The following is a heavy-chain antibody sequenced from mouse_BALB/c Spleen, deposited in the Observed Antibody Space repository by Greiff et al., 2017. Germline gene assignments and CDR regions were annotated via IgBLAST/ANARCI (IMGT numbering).Heavy chain of an antibody. V-gene: IGHV8-8*01. CDR3: APNHYYGSSYAYFDY. D-gene: IGHD1-1*01. J-gene: IGHJ2*01. CDR1: GFSLSTSGMG. Sequence: LKESGPGILQPSQTLSLTCSFSGFSLSTSGMGVGWIRQPSGKGLEWLAHIWWDDDKRYNPALKSRLTISKDTSSNQVFLKIASVDTADTATYYCAPNHYYGSSYAYFDYWGQGTTLTVSS. CDR2: IWWDDDK.